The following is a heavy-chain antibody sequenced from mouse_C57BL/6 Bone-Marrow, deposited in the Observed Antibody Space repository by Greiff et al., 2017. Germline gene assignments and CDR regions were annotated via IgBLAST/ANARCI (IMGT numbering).Heavy chain of an antibody. CDR1: GYTFTSYW. Sequence: VQLQQSGAELAKPGASVKLSCKASGYTFTSYWMHWVKQRPGQGLAWIGYINPSSGYTKYNQKFKDKATLTADKSSSTAYMQLGSLTYEDAAVYYCARNPFYYYGSRGDAMDYWGQGTSVTVAS. V-gene: IGHV1-7*01. CDR2: INPSSGYT. D-gene: IGHD1-1*01. J-gene: IGHJ4*01. CDR3: ARNPFYYYGSRGDAMDY.